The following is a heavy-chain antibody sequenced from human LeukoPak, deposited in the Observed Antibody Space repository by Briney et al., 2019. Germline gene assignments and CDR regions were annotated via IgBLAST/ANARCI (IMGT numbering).Heavy chain of an antibody. D-gene: IGHD4-23*01. CDR3: AKSGGMFFFDF. J-gene: IGHJ4*02. Sequence: PSETLSLTCTVSGASVSSSYWSWIRQPPGKGLEWIAYIYYVGSISYNASLKGRATISVDASKNQFSLKLSSVTAADSALYYRAKSGGMFFFDFWGQGTLATVSS. CDR2: IYYVGSI. V-gene: IGHV4-59*02. CDR1: GASVSSSY.